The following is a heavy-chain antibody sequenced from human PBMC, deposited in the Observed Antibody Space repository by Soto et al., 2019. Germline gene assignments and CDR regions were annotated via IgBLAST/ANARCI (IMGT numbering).Heavy chain of an antibody. Sequence: RRLSCAASGFTFSSYWMHWVRQAPGKGLVWVSRINSDGSSTSYADSVKGRFTISRDNAKNTLYLQMNSLRAEDTAVYYCARDQSPYYDYVWGMADYWGQGTLVTVYS. J-gene: IGHJ4*02. CDR3: ARDQSPYYDYVWGMADY. CDR1: GFTFSSYW. V-gene: IGHV3-74*01. CDR2: INSDGSST. D-gene: IGHD3-16*01.